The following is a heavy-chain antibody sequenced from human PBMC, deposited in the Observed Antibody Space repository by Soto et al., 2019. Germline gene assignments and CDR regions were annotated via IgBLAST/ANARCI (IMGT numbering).Heavy chain of an antibody. Sequence: QLQLQESGPGLVKPSETLSLTCTVSGGSISSSSYYWGWIRQPPGKGLEWIGSIYYSGSTYYNPSLKSRVTISVDTSKNQFSLKLSSVTDADTAVYYCARLRREPYSSSWVDYWGQGTLVTVSS. CDR1: GGSISSSSYY. V-gene: IGHV4-39*01. D-gene: IGHD6-13*01. CDR2: IYYSGST. CDR3: ARLRREPYSSSWVDY. J-gene: IGHJ4*02.